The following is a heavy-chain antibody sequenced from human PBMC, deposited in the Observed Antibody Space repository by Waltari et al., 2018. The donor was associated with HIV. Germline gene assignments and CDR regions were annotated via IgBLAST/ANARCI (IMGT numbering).Heavy chain of an antibody. Sequence: QVQLKQWGAGMLKPSETLSLTCSVYSESFSGNYWSWIRQPPGKGLEWIGEVNHSGSTNYHPSRKGRVTISVDTSKKQFSLRLTSVTSADTAIYYCARMPILGYGSYTFDSWGQGALVTVSS. D-gene: IGHD6-13*01. CDR1: SESFSGNY. CDR2: VNHSGST. CDR3: ARMPILGYGSYTFDS. J-gene: IGHJ4*02. V-gene: IGHV4-34*01.